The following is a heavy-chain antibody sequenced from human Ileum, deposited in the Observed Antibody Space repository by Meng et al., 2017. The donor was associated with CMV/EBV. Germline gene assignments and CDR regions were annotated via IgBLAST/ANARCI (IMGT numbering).Heavy chain of an antibody. D-gene: IGHD2-2*01. Sequence: ISSSSYYGGWIRQPPGKGLEWIGSIYYSGSTYYNPSLKSRVTISVDTSKNQFSLKLSSVTAADTAVYYCARVGDIVVVPAAALSFDPWGQGTLVTVSS. V-gene: IGHV4-39*07. CDR3: ARVGDIVVVPAAALSFDP. CDR2: IYYSGST. J-gene: IGHJ5*02. CDR1: ISSSSYY.